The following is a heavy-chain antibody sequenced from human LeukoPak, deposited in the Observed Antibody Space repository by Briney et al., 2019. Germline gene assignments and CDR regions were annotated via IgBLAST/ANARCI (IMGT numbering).Heavy chain of an antibody. V-gene: IGHV1-2*02. D-gene: IGHD3-9*01. CDR3: ARDLTLNY. CDR1: GYTFSVYY. CDR2: INPNSGDT. Sequence: ASVKVSFKASGYTFSVYYIHWVRQAPGQGLEWLGWINPNSGDTNYVQKFQGRVTMTRDTSISTAYMELSRLTSDDTATYYCARDLTLNYWGQGTLVTVSS. J-gene: IGHJ4*02.